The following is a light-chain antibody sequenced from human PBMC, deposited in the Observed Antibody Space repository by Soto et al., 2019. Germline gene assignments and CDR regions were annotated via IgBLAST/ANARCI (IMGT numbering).Light chain of an antibody. V-gene: IGLV2-14*01. CDR3: FSHRGGDSHV. J-gene: IGLJ1*01. CDR1: SGDVGAYNY. Sequence: QSALTQPASVSGSPGQSITISCTGTSGDVGAYNYVSWYQQYPGKAPKLMIYGVTNRPSGVSNRFSGSKTGNTASLTISGLQAEDEADYYCFSHRGGDSHVFGTGTKVTVL. CDR2: GVT.